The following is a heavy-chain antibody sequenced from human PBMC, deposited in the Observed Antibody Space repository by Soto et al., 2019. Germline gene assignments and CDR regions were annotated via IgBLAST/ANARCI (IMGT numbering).Heavy chain of an antibody. CDR1: GFTFTTYA. Sequence: EVQVLESGGGLVQPGGSLRLSCVASGFTFTTYAMTWVRQAPGKWLEWVSIISGSGGSTHYEDSVKGRFIISRDKAKNTLNLQMNGLKAEDKAVYYCAKAGFGRYCSSTSCVHFDYWGQGTLVTVSS. CDR2: ISGSGGST. V-gene: IGHV3-23*01. D-gene: IGHD2-2*01. CDR3: AKAGFGRYCSSTSCVHFDY. J-gene: IGHJ4*02.